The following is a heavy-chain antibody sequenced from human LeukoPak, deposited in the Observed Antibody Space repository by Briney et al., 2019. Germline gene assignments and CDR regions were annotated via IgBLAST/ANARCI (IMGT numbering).Heavy chain of an antibody. D-gene: IGHD3-10*01. CDR3: ARDARGYSFDY. CDR1: GFTFSSYA. CDR2: ISYDGSNK. V-gene: IGHV3-30-3*01. J-gene: IGHJ4*02. Sequence: GGSLRLSCTASGFTFSSYAMHWVRQAPGKGLEWVAIISYDGSNKYNADSVKGRFTISRDNSKNTLYLQMNSLRAEDTAVYYCARDARGYSFDYWGQGTLVTVSS.